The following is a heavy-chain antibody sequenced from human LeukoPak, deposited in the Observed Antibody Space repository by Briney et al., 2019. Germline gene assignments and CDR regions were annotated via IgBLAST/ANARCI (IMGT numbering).Heavy chain of an antibody. CDR3: AREGYSGYDLPQNYYYYYMDV. Sequence: SETLSLTCAVYGGSFSGYYWSWIRQPPGKGLEWIGEINHSGSTNYNPSLKSRVTISVDTSKNQFSLKLSSVTAADTAVYYCAREGYSGYDLPQNYYYYYMDVWGKGTTVTVSS. J-gene: IGHJ6*03. V-gene: IGHV4-34*01. CDR2: INHSGST. CDR1: GGSFSGYY. D-gene: IGHD5-12*01.